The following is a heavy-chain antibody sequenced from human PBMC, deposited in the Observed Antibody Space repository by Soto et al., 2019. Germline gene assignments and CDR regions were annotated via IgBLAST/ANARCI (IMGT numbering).Heavy chain of an antibody. CDR3: AREGRTPGAFDI. Sequence: PSETLSLTCPVSGGSISSGGYYWSWIRQHPGKGLEWIGYIYYSGSTNYNPSLKSRVTISVDTSKNQFSLKLSSVTAADTAVYYCAREGRTPGAFDIWGQGTMVTVSS. CDR2: IYYSGST. J-gene: IGHJ3*02. V-gene: IGHV4-61*08. CDR1: GGSISSGGYY. D-gene: IGHD3-10*01.